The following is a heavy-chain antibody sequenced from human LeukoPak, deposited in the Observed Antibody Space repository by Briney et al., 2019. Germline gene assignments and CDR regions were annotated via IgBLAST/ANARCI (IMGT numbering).Heavy chain of an antibody. D-gene: IGHD1-1*01. CDR3: AKDKGGLPRPAFDI. CDR1: GFTVSSNY. J-gene: IGHJ3*02. V-gene: IGHV3-23*01. Sequence: GGSLRLSCAASGFTVSSNYMSWVRQAPGKGLEWVSAISGSGGSTYYADSVKGRFTISRDNSKNTLYLQMNSLRAEDTAVYYCAKDKGGLPRPAFDIWGQGTMVTVSS. CDR2: ISGSGGST.